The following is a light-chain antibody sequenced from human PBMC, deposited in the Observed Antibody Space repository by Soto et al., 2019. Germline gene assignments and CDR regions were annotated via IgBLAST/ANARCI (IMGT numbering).Light chain of an antibody. Sequence: QSALTQPPSVSGSHGQSVTITCTGTSSDVGSYNRVSWYQQPPGTAPKLMIYEVSNRPSGVPDRFSGSKSGNTASLTISGLQAEDEADYYCNSYTSSSTYVFGTGTKVTVL. J-gene: IGLJ1*01. CDR3: NSYTSSSTYV. CDR1: SSDVGSYNR. CDR2: EVS. V-gene: IGLV2-18*02.